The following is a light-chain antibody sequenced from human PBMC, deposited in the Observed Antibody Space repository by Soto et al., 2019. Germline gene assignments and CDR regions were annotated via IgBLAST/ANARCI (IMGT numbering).Light chain of an antibody. J-gene: IGKJ1*01. Sequence: DIQMTQSPSSLSASVGDRVTIFCRASQGVSTDLAWFQQKPGKAPRSLIYAASNLQSGVPSRFTGSGSGTDFTLTINNLQPEDFATYYCQQHKTSPRTFGQGTKVEIK. V-gene: IGKV1-16*01. CDR3: QQHKTSPRT. CDR2: AAS. CDR1: QGVSTD.